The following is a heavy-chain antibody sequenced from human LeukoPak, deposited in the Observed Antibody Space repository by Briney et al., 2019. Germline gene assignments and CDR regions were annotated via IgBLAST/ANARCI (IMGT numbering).Heavy chain of an antibody. V-gene: IGHV3-23*01. CDR1: GFTFSHYG. D-gene: IGHD2-21*02. Sequence: GGTLRLSCAASGFTFSHYGMSWVRQAPGKGLEWVSGISGSGGATYYADSVKGRFTISRDNSKNTLYLQMNSLRAEDTAIYYCAKSKTPYCGGDCYEDVWGKGTTVTLSS. CDR3: AKSKTPYCGGDCYEDV. CDR2: ISGSGGAT. J-gene: IGHJ6*04.